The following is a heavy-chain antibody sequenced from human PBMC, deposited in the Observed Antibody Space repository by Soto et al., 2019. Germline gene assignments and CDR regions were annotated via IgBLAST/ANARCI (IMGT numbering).Heavy chain of an antibody. Sequence: QVHLVQSGAAVKKPGASVKVSCKCSGYTFTSYGITWVRQAPGQGLEWMGWISAHNGNTNYAQKLQGRVTVTRDTSTSTAYMELRSLSSDDTAVYYCARGRYGDYWGQGALVTVSS. CDR2: ISAHNGNT. CDR1: GYTFTSYG. J-gene: IGHJ4*02. D-gene: IGHD1-1*01. V-gene: IGHV1-18*01. CDR3: ARGRYGDY.